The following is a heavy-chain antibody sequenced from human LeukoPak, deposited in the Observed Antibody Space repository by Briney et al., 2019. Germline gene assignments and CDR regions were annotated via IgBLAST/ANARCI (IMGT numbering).Heavy chain of an antibody. CDR1: GFWFGSDW. D-gene: IGHD3-16*01. V-gene: IGHV3-7*01. J-gene: IGHJ3*02. CDR2: ISPDGSEK. CDR3: ARYYDPTVGDAFDI. Sequence: GGSLRLSCAVSGFWFGSDWMSWVRQAPGKGLEWVANISPDGSEKYFVDPVKGRFTISRDNGKNSLYLQLNSLKAEDTALYYCARYYDPTVGDAFDIWGQGTMVTLSP.